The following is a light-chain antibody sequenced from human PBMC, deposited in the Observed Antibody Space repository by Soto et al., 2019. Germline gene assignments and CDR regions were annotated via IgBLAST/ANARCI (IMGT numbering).Light chain of an antibody. V-gene: IGKV3-15*01. CDR3: QQYNNLPPT. CDR2: GAT. CDR1: QSVNSD. Sequence: DIVMTQSPATLSVSAGDRATLSCRASQSVNSDLAWYQQKPGQAPRLLISGATARTPDIPARFSGSGSGTEFTLTISSLQSEDFAVYFCQQYNNLPPTFGQGTK. J-gene: IGKJ1*01.